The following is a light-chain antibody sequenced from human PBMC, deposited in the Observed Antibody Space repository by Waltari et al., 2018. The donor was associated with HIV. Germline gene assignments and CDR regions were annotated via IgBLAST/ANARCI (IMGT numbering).Light chain of an antibody. CDR1: SSDVGGYDH. CDR3: SSYTSSNTLV. CDR2: EVY. J-gene: IGLJ2*01. V-gene: IGLV2-14*01. Sequence: QSALTQTASVSGSPGQSITISCTGTSSDVGGYDHVSWYQQHPAKAPQLVIYEVYKRTSGISHRVAGAKSGNTASLTSSGLQAEDEADYFCSSYTSSNTLVFGGGTKVTVL.